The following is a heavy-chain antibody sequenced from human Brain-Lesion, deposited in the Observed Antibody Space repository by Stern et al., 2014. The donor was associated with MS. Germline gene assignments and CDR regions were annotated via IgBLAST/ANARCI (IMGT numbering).Heavy chain of an antibody. CDR1: GYRFTSNW. V-gene: IGHV5-51*01. J-gene: IGHJ4*02. D-gene: IGHD6-6*01. CDR3: ARRGDSSSSGFDY. Sequence: EVQLVQSEAEVNKPGESLKISCKGSGYRFTSNWIGWVRQIPGKGLEWMGIIWPGDSDTRYSRSFQGQVTISADKSISTAYLQWSSLQASDTAMYYCARRGDSSSSGFDYWGQGTLVIVSS. CDR2: IWPGDSDT.